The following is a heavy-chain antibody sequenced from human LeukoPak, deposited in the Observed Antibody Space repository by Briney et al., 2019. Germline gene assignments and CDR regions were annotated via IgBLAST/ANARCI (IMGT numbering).Heavy chain of an antibody. D-gene: IGHD3-10*01. CDR1: GFIFSDYY. CDR3: ARPNASGNYRAFDI. J-gene: IGHJ3*02. CDR2: ISSSGSSI. Sequence: GGSLRLSCAASGFIFSDYYMSWIRQAPGKGLEWVSDISSSGSSIYYADSVKGRFTISRYNARNSLYLQMNSLRVEDTAVYYCARPNASGNYRAFDIWGQGIMVTVSS. V-gene: IGHV3-11*04.